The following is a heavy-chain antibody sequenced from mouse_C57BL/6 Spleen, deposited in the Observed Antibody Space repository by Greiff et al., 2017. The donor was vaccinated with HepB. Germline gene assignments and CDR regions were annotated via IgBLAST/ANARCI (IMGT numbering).Heavy chain of an antibody. Sequence: DVKLVESGGGLVKPGGSLKLSCAASGFTFSDYGMHWVRQAPEKGLEWVAYISSGSSTIYYADTVKGRFTISRDNAKNTLFLQMTSLRSEDTAMYYCARWAAQASFDYWGQGTTLTVSS. CDR2: ISSGSSTI. J-gene: IGHJ2*01. D-gene: IGHD3-2*02. CDR1: GFTFSDYG. CDR3: ARWAAQASFDY. V-gene: IGHV5-17*01.